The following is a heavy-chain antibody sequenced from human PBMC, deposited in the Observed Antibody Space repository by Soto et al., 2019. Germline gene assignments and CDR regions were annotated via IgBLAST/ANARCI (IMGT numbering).Heavy chain of an antibody. CDR3: ARAAEMATTNNYFDY. D-gene: IGHD5-12*01. CDR1: GGTFSSYA. J-gene: IGHJ4*02. V-gene: IGHV1-69*12. Sequence: QVQLVQSGAEVKKPGSSVKVSCKASGGTFSSYAISWVRQAPGQGLEWMGGIIPIFGTANYAQKFQGRVTIXXDXSXXTAYRELSSLRSEDTAVYYCARAAEMATTNNYFDYWGQGTLVTVSS. CDR2: IIPIFGTA.